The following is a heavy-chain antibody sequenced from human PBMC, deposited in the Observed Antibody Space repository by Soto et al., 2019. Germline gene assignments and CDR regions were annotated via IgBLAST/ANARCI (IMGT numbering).Heavy chain of an antibody. J-gene: IGHJ6*03. V-gene: IGHV4-39*07. CDR3: ARDPYGSGKNYMDV. D-gene: IGHD3-10*01. CDR1: GGSISSSSYY. CDR2: IYHSGST. Sequence: SETLSLTCTVSGGSISSSSYYWGWIRQPPGKGLEWIGNIYHSGSTYYNPSLKSRVTISVDTSKNQFSLKLSSVTAADTAVYYCARDPYGSGKNYMDVWGKGTTVTVSS.